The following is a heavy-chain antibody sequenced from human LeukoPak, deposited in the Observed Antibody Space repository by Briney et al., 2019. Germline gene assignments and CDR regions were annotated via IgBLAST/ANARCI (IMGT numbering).Heavy chain of an antibody. J-gene: IGHJ4*02. CDR1: GFTFSDYY. D-gene: IGHD2-2*01. V-gene: IGHV3-11*06. Sequence: GGSLRLSCAASGFTFSDYYMSWIRQAPGKGLEWVSFISSSSSYTNYADSVKGRFTISRDNAKNSLYLQMNSLRAEDTAVYYCAREGSVVVPHYYFDYWGQGTLVTVSS. CDR3: AREGSVVVPHYYFDY. CDR2: ISSSSSYT.